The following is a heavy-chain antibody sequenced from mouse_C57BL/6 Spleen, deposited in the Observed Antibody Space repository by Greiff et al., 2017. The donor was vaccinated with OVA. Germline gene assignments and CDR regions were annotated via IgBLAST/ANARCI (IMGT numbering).Heavy chain of an antibody. J-gene: IGHJ3*01. V-gene: IGHV5-6*01. Sequence: EVKLMESGGDLVKPGGSLKLSCAASGFTFSSYGMSWVRQTPDKRLEWVATISSGGSYTYYPDSVKGRFTISRDNAKNTLYLQMSSLKSEDTAMYYCARHAGYDYDGGSWFAYWGQGTLVTVSA. CDR3: ARHAGYDYDGGSWFAY. CDR1: GFTFSSYG. CDR2: ISSGGSYT. D-gene: IGHD2-4*01.